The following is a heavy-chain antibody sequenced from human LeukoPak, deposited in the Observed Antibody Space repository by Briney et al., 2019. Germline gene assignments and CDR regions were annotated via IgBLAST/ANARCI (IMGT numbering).Heavy chain of an antibody. D-gene: IGHD3-22*01. CDR1: XXXXXTYS. J-gene: IGHJ4*02. V-gene: IGHV3-21*01. Sequence: GGSXXLXCAXXXXXXXTYSMNXVRQAPGKGLEWVSSISGSSIYIYYADSVKGRFTISRDNAKNSLYLQMNSLRAEDTAVYYCARDPPYYDSSGYYYDYWGQGTLVTVSS. CDR2: ISGSSIYI. CDR3: ARDPPYYDSSGYYYDY.